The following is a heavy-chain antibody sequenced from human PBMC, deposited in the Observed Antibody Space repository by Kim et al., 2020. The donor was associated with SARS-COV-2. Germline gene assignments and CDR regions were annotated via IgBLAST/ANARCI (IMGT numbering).Heavy chain of an antibody. CDR3: ARDGPRVWFGDPEGWFDP. CDR1: GFTFSSYW. D-gene: IGHD3-10*01. Sequence: GGSLRLSCAASGFTFSSYWTHWVRQAPGKGLVWVSRINSDGSSTSYADSVKGRFTISRDNAKNTLYLQMNSLRAEDTAVYYCARDGPRVWFGDPEGWFDPWGQGTLVTVSS. J-gene: IGHJ5*02. V-gene: IGHV3-74*01. CDR2: INSDGSST.